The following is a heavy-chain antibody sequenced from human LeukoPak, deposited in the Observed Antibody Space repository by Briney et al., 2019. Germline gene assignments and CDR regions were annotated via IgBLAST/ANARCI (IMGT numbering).Heavy chain of an antibody. J-gene: IGHJ3*02. CDR1: GFTFSSYA. V-gene: IGHV3-30-3*01. Sequence: QSGGSLRLSCAASGFTFSSYAMHWVRQAPGKGLEWVAVISYDGSNKYYADSVKGRFTISRDNSKNTLYLQMNSLRAEDTAVYYCARVNPQRPDCSSTSCFVDAFDIWGQGTMVTVSS. D-gene: IGHD2-2*01. CDR2: ISYDGSNK. CDR3: ARVNPQRPDCSSTSCFVDAFDI.